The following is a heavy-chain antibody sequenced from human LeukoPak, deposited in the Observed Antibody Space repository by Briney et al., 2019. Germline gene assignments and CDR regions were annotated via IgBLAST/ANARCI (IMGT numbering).Heavy chain of an antibody. J-gene: IGHJ5*02. CDR2: ISSSSSYI. D-gene: IGHD1-7*01. CDR3: AREKLRTGTMGDWFDP. CDR1: GFTFSSYS. Sequence: PGGSLRLSCAASGFTFSSYSMNWVRQAPGKGLEWVSSISSSSSYIYYADSVKGRFTISRDNAKNSLYLQMSSLRAEDTAVYYCAREKLRTGTMGDWFDPWGQGTLVTVSS. V-gene: IGHV3-21*01.